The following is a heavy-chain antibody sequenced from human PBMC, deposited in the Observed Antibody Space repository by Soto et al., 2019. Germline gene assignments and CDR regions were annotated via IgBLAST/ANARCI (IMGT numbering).Heavy chain of an antibody. CDR2: ISSDSYYI. V-gene: IGHV3-21*01. J-gene: IGHJ6*02. CDR3: ARYRNPSSKTHGMDD. CDR1: GLSFSTHS. Sequence: EVQLVESGGGLVEPGGSLRLSCAPSGLSFSTHSMNWVRQAPGKGLEWVSSISSDSYYIYYADSVKGRFTISRDNAKNSVSLQMNSLRANDTDVYYSARYRNPSSKTHGMDDWGQGTRVTVSS. D-gene: IGHD3-16*02.